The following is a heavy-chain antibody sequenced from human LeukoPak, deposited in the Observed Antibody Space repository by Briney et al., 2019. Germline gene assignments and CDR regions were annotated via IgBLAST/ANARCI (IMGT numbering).Heavy chain of an antibody. Sequence: SETLSLTCTVSGGSISSYYWSWIRQPPGKGLEWIGYIYYSGSTNYNPSLKSRVTISVDTSKNQFSLKLSSVTAADTAVYYCARTSHYVGIAATIPYGIYYFDYWGQETLVTVSS. CDR3: ARTSHYVGIAATIPYGIYYFDY. CDR1: GGSISSYY. J-gene: IGHJ4*02. CDR2: IYYSGST. V-gene: IGHV4-59*01. D-gene: IGHD5-12*01.